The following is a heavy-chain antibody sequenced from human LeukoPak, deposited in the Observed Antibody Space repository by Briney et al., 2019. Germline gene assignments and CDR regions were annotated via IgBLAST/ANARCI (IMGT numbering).Heavy chain of an antibody. CDR1: GFTFSSFW. J-gene: IGHJ4*02. V-gene: IGHV3-7*01. CDR2: IKPDGSGK. D-gene: IGHD4-17*01. CDR3: ARDTVTNYYFDY. Sequence: GGSLRLSCAASGFTFSSFWMSWVRQAPGNGLEWVANIKPDGSGKYYVDSVKGRFTISTDYAKNSLYLQMNSLRAEDTAVYYCARDTVTNYYFDYWGQGTLVTVSS.